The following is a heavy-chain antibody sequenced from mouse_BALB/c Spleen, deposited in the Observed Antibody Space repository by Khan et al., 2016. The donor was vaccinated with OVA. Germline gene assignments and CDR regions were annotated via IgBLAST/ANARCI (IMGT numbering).Heavy chain of an antibody. J-gene: IGHJ2*01. Sequence: VQLVESGPGLVKPSQSLSLTCTVTGYSITSGYAWNWIWQFPGNKLEWMGYISYSGVTSYTPSLKSRISITRDTSKNQFFLQLNSVTTEDTATYYCARGNYYGYYFDYWGQGTTLTVSS. CDR3: ARGNYYGYYFDY. CDR1: GYSITSGYA. V-gene: IGHV3-2*02. D-gene: IGHD1-1*01. CDR2: ISYSGVT.